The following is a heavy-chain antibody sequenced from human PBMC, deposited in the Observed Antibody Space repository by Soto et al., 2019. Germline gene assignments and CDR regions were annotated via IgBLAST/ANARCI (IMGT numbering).Heavy chain of an antibody. CDR2: INPNSGGT. CDR1: GDTLTGYY. V-gene: IGHV1-2*02. J-gene: IGHJ3*02. D-gene: IGHD2-15*01. CDR3: ASYSSLIDAFDI. Sequence: EAPVKVSCKAFGDTLTGYYMQWVRQAPGQGLEWMGWINPNSGGTNYAQKFQGRVTMTRDTSISTAYMELSRLRSDDTAVYYCASYSSLIDAFDIWGQGTMVTVSS.